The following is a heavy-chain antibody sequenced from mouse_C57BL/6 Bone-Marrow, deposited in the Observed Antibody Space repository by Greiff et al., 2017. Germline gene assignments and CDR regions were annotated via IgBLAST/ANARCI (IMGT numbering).Heavy chain of an antibody. CDR2: FHPYYDDT. V-gene: IGHV1-47*01. D-gene: IGHD1-1*02. CDR3: AKGGDNRGYYFDD. J-gene: IGHJ2*01. CDR1: GYTFTTYP. Sequence: QVQLKESGAELVKPGASVKMSCKASGYTFTTYPIEWMKQNHGKSLEWIGIFHPYYDDTKYNQQFKGKATLTVEQSSSTVYLELSRLPSDDSAVYYGAKGGDNRGYYFDDWGKGTTLTVSS.